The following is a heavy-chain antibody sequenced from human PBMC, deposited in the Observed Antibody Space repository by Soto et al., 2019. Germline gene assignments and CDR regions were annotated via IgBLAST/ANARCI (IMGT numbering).Heavy chain of an antibody. J-gene: IGHJ6*02. CDR3: ARGAVAGTYYYYGMDV. Sequence: SVKVSCKASGGTFSSYAISWVRQAPGQGLEWMGGIIPIFGTANYAQKFQGRVTITADESTSTAYMELSSLRSEDTAVYYCARGAVAGTYYYYGMDVWGQGTTVTVSS. V-gene: IGHV1-69*13. CDR1: GGTFSSYA. D-gene: IGHD6-19*01. CDR2: IIPIFGTA.